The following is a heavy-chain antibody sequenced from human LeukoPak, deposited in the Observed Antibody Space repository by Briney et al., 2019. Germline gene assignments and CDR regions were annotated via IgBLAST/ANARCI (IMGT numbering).Heavy chain of an antibody. CDR1: GFTFSNYG. CDR2: IWYDGGNK. CDR3: ARDLTQLVLFDY. Sequence: GGSLRLSCAASGFTFSNYGMHWVRQAPGKGLEWVAVIWYDGGNKYYADSVKGRFTLSRDNSKNTLFLQMNSLRPEDTAVYFCARDLTQLVLFDYWGQGTLVTVSS. V-gene: IGHV3-33*01. J-gene: IGHJ4*02. D-gene: IGHD6-13*01.